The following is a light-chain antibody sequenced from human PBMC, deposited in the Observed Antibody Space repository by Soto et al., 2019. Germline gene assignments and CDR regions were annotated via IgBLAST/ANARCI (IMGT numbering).Light chain of an antibody. V-gene: IGKV3-20*01. CDR2: GAS. CDR3: QQYGSSPSIT. Sequence: EVVLTQSPGTLSLSPGERATLSCRASQSVSSTYLTWYQQKPGQAPRLLIYGASRRATGIPDRFSASGSGTDFTLTISRLEPEDFAVYYCQQYGSSPSITFGQGTRLEIK. J-gene: IGKJ5*01. CDR1: QSVSSTY.